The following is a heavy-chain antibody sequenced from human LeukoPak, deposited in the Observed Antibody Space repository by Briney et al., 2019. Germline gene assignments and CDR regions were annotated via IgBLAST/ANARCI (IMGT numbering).Heavy chain of an antibody. CDR3: ARAPRITMVRGAIYWFDP. V-gene: IGHV1-8*01. CDR2: MNPNSGNT. CDR1: GYTFTSYD. D-gene: IGHD3-10*01. Sequence: GASVKVSCKASGYTFTSYDINWVRQATGQGLEWMGWMNPNSGNTGYAQKFQGRVTITRNTSISTAYMELSSLRSEDTAVNYCARAPRITMVRGAIYWFDPWGQGTLVTVSS. J-gene: IGHJ5*02.